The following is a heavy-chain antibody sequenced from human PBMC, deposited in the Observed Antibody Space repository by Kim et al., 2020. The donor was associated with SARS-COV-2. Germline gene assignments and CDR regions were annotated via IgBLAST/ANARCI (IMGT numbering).Heavy chain of an antibody. D-gene: IGHD1-26*01. CDR2: IWYDGSNK. CDR3: ARDLQNLYSGSYGGAHYLDY. CDR1: GFTFSSYG. Sequence: GGSLRLSCAASGFTFSSYGMHWVRQAPGKGLEWVAVIWYDGSNKYYADSVKGRFTISRDNSKNTLYLQMNSLRAEDTAVYYCARDLQNLYSGSYGGAHYLDYWGQGTLVTVSS. J-gene: IGHJ4*02. V-gene: IGHV3-33*01.